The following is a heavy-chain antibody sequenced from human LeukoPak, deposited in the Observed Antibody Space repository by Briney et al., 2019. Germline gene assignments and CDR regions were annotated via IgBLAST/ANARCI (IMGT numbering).Heavy chain of an antibody. V-gene: IGHV1-8*01. CDR3: ARRLRSIHKNWFDP. CDR1: GYTFTSYD. CDR2: MNPNSGNT. D-gene: IGHD5-12*01. Sequence: ASVKVSCKASGYTFTSYDINWVRQATGQGLEWMGWMNPNSGNTGYAQKFQGRVTMTRNTSISTAYMELSSLRSEDTAVYYCARRLRSIHKNWFDPWGQGTLVTVSS. J-gene: IGHJ5*02.